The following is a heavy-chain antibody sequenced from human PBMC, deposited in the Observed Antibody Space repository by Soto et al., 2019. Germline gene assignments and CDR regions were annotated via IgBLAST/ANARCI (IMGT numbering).Heavy chain of an antibody. CDR2: INPSGGST. D-gene: IGHD5-12*01. CDR1: GYTFTSYY. Sequence: GASVKVSCKASGYTFTSYYMHWVRQAPGQGLEWMGIINPSGGSTSYAQKFQGRVTMTRDTSTSTAYMELSSLRSEDTAVYYCARLEMVRGYSGYDPSGYYYYGMDVWGQGTTVTVSS. V-gene: IGHV1-46*01. CDR3: ARLEMVRGYSGYDPSGYYYYGMDV. J-gene: IGHJ6*02.